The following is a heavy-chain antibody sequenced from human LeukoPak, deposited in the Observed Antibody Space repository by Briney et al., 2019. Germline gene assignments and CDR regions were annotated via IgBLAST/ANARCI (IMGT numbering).Heavy chain of an antibody. Sequence: SETPSLTCAVSAYSISSGYYWGWIRQPPGKGLEWIGSIYHSGSTYYNPSLKSRVTISVDTSKNQFSLNLSSVTAADTAVYYCARCPGGTTGTTFDYWGQGTLVTVSS. CDR3: ARCPGGTTGTTFDY. V-gene: IGHV4-38-2*01. CDR1: AYSISSGYY. D-gene: IGHD1-7*01. CDR2: IYHSGST. J-gene: IGHJ4*02.